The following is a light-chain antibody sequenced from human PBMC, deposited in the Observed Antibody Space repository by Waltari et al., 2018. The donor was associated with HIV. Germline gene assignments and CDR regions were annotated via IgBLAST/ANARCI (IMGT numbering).Light chain of an antibody. J-gene: IGLJ1*01. Sequence: SYVLTQPPSVSVAPGQTASITCGGNNIGSKGVHWYQQKPGQAPMLVVYDDSGRPSRIPERFSGSNAGNTATLTISTVEAGDEADYYCQVCDTSNDHPYVFGTGTKVTVL. CDR2: DDS. CDR1: NIGSKG. V-gene: IGLV3-21*02. CDR3: QVCDTSNDHPYV.